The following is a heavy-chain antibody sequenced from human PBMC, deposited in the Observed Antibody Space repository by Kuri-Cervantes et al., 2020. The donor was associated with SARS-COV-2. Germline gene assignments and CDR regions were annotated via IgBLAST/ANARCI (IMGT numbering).Heavy chain of an antibody. CDR3: ATGEGYAPRSPPTD. V-gene: IGHV1-69*13. CDR1: RDTFTTFG. J-gene: IGHJ4*02. CDR2: IIPFFGTP. D-gene: IGHD3-16*01. Sequence: SVKVSCKASRDTFTTFGFSWVRQAPGQGLEWMGVIIPFFGTPSYAQRFEGRVTITADEPTSTVYMEMSSLTVEDTAVYYCATGEGYAPRSPPTDWGQGTLVTVSS.